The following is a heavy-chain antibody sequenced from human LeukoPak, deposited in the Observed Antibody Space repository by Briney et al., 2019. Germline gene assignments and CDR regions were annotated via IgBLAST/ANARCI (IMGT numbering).Heavy chain of an antibody. V-gene: IGHV4-39*01. CDR3: ARHCNLLSPFGY. CDR1: GGSISSSSYY. CDR2: INYSGST. Sequence: SETLSLTCTVSGGSISSSSYYWGWIRQPPGKGLEWIGTINYSGSTYYNPSLKSRVTISVDTSKNQISLKLNSVTAADTAVYYCARHCNLLSPFGYWGQGTLVTVSS. D-gene: IGHD2/OR15-2a*01. J-gene: IGHJ4*02.